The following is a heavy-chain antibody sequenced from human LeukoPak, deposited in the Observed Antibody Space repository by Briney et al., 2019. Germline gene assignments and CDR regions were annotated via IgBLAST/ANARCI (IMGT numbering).Heavy chain of an antibody. J-gene: IGHJ4*02. CDR3: ARNHTHEGYGYYFDY. CDR2: IYYSGST. V-gene: IGHV4-39*01. CDR1: GGSISSSIYY. D-gene: IGHD5-18*01. Sequence: SETLSLTCTVSGGSISSSIYYWGWIRQPPGKGLEWIGSIYYSGSTHYNPSLKSRVIISVDTSKNQFSLTLSSVTAADTAVYYCARNHTHEGYGYYFDYWGQGTLVTISS.